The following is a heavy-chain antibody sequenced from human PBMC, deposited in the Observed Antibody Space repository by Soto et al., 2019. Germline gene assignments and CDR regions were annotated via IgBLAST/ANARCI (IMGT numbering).Heavy chain of an antibody. V-gene: IGHV3-30-3*01. D-gene: IGHD3-22*01. CDR3: ARDYYDSSGVDY. Sequence: QVQLVESGGGVVQPGRSLRLSCAASGFTFSSYAMHWVRQAPGKGLEWVAVISYDGSNKYYADSVKGRFTITRDNSKNTLYRQMNSLRAEDTAVYYCARDYYDSSGVDYWGQGTLVTVSS. CDR2: ISYDGSNK. CDR1: GFTFSSYA. J-gene: IGHJ4*02.